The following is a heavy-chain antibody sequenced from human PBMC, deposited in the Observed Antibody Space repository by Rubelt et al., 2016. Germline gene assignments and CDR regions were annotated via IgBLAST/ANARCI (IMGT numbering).Heavy chain of an antibody. J-gene: IGHJ4*02. CDR3: ARDGPEQWLVPEFDY. D-gene: IGHD6-19*01. V-gene: IGHV3-30*19. CDR1: GFTFSSYG. CDR2: ISYDGSNK. Sequence: QVQLVESGGGVVQPGGSLRLSCAASGFTFSSYGMHWVRQAPGKGLEWVAVISYDGSNKYYADSVKGRFTISRDNSKNTLYLQMNSLSAEDTAVYYCARDGPEQWLVPEFDYWGQGTLVTVSS.